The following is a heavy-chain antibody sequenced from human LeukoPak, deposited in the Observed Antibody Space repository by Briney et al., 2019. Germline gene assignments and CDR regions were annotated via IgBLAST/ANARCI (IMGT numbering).Heavy chain of an antibody. CDR2: ITFDGGHK. V-gene: IGHV3-30*04. J-gene: IGHJ4*02. CDR1: GFIFNDYT. CDR3: VRGPDSESFIV. Sequence: GTSLRLSCAASGFIFNDYTMHWVRPAPGKGLEWVAVITFDGGHKFYGNSLKGRFTISRDNSKNSLYLQMNALRPDDTAVYYCVRGPDSESFIVWGQGSRVTVSS. D-gene: IGHD1-26*01.